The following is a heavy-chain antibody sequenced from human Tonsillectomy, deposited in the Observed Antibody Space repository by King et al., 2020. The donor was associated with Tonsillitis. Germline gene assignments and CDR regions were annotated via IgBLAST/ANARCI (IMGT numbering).Heavy chain of an antibody. J-gene: IGHJ5*02. CDR2: INHSGST. D-gene: IGHD3-10*01. Sequence: VQLQQWGAGLLKPSETLSLTCAVYGGSFSGYYWSWIRQPPGKGLEWIGEINHSGSTNYNPSLKSRVTISVDTSKNQFSLKLSSVTAADTAVYYCARGLGYSYRRWGSWGPRTLLPLSS. V-gene: IGHV4-34*01. CDR1: GGSFSGYY. CDR3: ARGLGYSYRRWGS.